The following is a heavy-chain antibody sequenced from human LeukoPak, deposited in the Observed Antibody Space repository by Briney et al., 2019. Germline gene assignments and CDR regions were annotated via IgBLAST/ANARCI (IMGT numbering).Heavy chain of an antibody. CDR2: MNPNRGNT. CDR3: ARGLMNSRTSFDY. V-gene: IGHV1-8*02. J-gene: IGHJ4*02. CDR1: GYTFTTYE. Sequence: ASVKVPCKASGYTFTTYEISWVRQATGQGREWMGWMNPNRGNTGYAQKFQGRVAMTRNTSISTVYMELSSLKSEDTAVYYCARGLMNSRTSFDYWGQGTLVTVSS. D-gene: IGHD6-13*01.